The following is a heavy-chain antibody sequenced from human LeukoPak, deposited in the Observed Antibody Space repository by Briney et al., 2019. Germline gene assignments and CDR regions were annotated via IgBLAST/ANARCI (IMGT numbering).Heavy chain of an antibody. CDR3: AREEDYSNSGYWYFDL. D-gene: IGHD4-11*01. J-gene: IGHJ2*01. CDR2: INNSGST. V-gene: IGHV4-34*01. CDR1: GGSFSGYY. Sequence: SETLSLTCAVYGGSFSGYYWSWIRQPPGKGLEWIGEINNSGSTNYNPSLKSRVTISVDTSKNQFSLKLSSVTAADTAVYYCAREEDYSNSGYWYFDLWGRGTLVTVSS.